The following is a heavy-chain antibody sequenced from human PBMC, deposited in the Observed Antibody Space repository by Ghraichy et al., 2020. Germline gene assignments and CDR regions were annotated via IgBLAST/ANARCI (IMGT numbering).Heavy chain of an antibody. D-gene: IGHD6-13*01. CDR3: ARDHTRWSSSANFDY. V-gene: IGHV3-11*01. J-gene: IGHJ4*02. Sequence: VSYISSSGSTIYYADSVKGRFTISRDNAKNSLYLQMNSLRAEDTAVYYCARDHTRWSSSANFDYWGQG. CDR2: ISSSGSTI.